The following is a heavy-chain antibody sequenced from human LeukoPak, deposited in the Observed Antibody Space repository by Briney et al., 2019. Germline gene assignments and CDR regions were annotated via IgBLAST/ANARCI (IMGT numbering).Heavy chain of an antibody. CDR3: VRGGPSGSGDY. D-gene: IGHD3-10*01. J-gene: IGHJ4*02. V-gene: IGHV3-74*01. CDR2: INKDGSTV. Sequence: GGSLRLSCAASGYTFSAYWMHWVRQAPGKGLVWVSRINKDGSTVTYTDSVKGRFTISRDNAQNTLSLEMKSLRVDDTAAYYCVRGGPSGSGDYWGQGTLVTVSA. CDR1: GYTFSAYW.